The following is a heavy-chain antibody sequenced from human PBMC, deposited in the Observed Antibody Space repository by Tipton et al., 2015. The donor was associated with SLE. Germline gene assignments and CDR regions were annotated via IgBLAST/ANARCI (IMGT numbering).Heavy chain of an antibody. V-gene: IGHV4-61*09. CDR1: GVSISSGSYY. CDR2: IYTRGST. Sequence: TLSLTCTVSGVSISSGSYYWSWIRQPAGKGLEWIGQIYTRGSTNYNLSLKSRVTISKDTSKNQFSLKLTSVTAADTAVYYCARADGEQWVSYWGQGTLLTVSS. CDR3: ARADGEQWVSY. J-gene: IGHJ4*02. D-gene: IGHD6-19*01.